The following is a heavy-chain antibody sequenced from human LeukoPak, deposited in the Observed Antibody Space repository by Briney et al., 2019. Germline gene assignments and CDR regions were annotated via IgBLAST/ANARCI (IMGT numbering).Heavy chain of an antibody. Sequence: GGSLRLSCATSGFSFSNAWMSWVRQAPGKGLEWVSAISGSGGSTYYADSVKGRFTISRDNSKNTLYLQMNSLRAEDTAVYYCAKRVAVAGTGFAFDIWGQGTMVTVSS. CDR1: GFSFSNAW. V-gene: IGHV3-23*01. D-gene: IGHD6-19*01. CDR2: ISGSGGST. J-gene: IGHJ3*02. CDR3: AKRVAVAGTGFAFDI.